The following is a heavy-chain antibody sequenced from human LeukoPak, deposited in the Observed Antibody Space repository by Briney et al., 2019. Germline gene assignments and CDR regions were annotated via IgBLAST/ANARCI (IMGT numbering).Heavy chain of an antibody. CDR1: GYTFTGYY. J-gene: IGHJ4*02. D-gene: IGHD6-19*01. CDR3: ARGGNSGWRTPNDDY. Sequence: GASVKVSCKASGYTFTGYYMHWVRQAPGQGLEWMGWISAYNGNTNYAPKVQGRVTMTTDTSTSTAYMELRSLRSDDTAVYYCARGGNSGWRTPNDDYWGQGTLVTVSS. V-gene: IGHV1-18*04. CDR2: ISAYNGNT.